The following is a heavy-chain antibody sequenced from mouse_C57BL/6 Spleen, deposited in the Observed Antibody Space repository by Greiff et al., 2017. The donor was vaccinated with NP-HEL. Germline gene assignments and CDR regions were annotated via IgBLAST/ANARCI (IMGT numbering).Heavy chain of an antibody. V-gene: IGHV1-80*01. CDR3: ARGGYYFDY. J-gene: IGHJ2*01. D-gene: IGHD1-1*02. CDR2: IYPGDGDT. Sequence: QVQLQQSGAELVKPGASVKISCKASGYAFSSYWVNWVKQRPGKGLEWIGQIYPGDGDTNYNGKFKGKATLTADKSSSTAYMQLSSLTSEDSAVYFCARGGYYFDYWGQGTTLTVSS. CDR1: GYAFSSYW.